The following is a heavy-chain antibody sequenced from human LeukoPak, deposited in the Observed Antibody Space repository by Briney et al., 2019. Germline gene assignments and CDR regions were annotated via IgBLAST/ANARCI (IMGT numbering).Heavy chain of an antibody. CDR3: ARVYGSGSLYYFDY. J-gene: IGHJ4*02. D-gene: IGHD3-10*01. CDR1: GFTFSSYG. V-gene: IGHV3-33*01. Sequence: PGRSLRLSCAAFGFTFSSYGMHWVRQAPGKGLEWVAVIWYDGSNKYYADSVKGRFTISRDNSKNTLYLQMNSLRAEDTAVYYCARVYGSGSLYYFDYWGQGTLVTVSS. CDR2: IWYDGSNK.